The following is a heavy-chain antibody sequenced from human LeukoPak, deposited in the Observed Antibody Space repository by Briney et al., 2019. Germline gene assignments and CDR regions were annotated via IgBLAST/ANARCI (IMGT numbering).Heavy chain of an antibody. CDR2: ISGSGGST. Sequence: GGSLRLSCAASGFTFSSYGMGWVRQAPGKGLEWVSAISGSGGSTYYADSVKGRFTISRDNSKNTLYLQMNSLRAEDTAVYYCAKDPSMVRGVPGVWGKGTTVTISS. CDR1: GFTFSSYG. CDR3: AKDPSMVRGVPGV. V-gene: IGHV3-23*01. D-gene: IGHD3-10*01. J-gene: IGHJ6*04.